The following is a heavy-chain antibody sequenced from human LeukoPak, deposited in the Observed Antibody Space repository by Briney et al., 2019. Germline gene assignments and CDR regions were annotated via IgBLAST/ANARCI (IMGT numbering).Heavy chain of an antibody. CDR2: INPNSGDT. J-gene: IGHJ4*02. CDR1: GYTFTSYY. CDR3: ARDPGGYSYGYIGY. V-gene: IGHV1-2*04. Sequence: ASVKVSCKASGYTFTSYYMHWVRQAPGQGLEWMGWINPNSGDTHYAQKFQGWVTMTSDTSISTAYMELSRLKSDDTAVYYCARDPGGYSYGYIGYWGQGTLVTVSS. D-gene: IGHD5-18*01.